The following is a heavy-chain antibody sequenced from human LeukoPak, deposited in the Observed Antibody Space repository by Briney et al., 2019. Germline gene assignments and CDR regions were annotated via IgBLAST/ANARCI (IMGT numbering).Heavy chain of an antibody. CDR2: IIPIFGTA. J-gene: IGHJ4*02. CDR1: GGTFSSYA. D-gene: IGHD3-3*01. Sequence: ASVKVSCKASGGTFSSYAISWVRQAPGQGLEWMGRIIPIFGTANYAQEFQGRVTITTDESTSTAYMELRSLRSEDTAVYYCARVPGYDFWSGYYDYWGQGTLVTVSS. V-gene: IGHV1-69*05. CDR3: ARVPGYDFWSGYYDY.